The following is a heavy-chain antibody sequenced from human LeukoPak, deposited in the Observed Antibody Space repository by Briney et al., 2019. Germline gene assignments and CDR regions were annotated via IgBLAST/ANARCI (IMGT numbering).Heavy chain of an antibody. Sequence: GGSLRLSCAASGFTFSNYGMTWVRQAPGKGLEWVSGISGSGGSTYYADSVKGRFTISRDNSKNTLYLQMHSLRAEDTALYYCAKVGVPAAMELGTRGVAITIALDYWGQGTLVTVSS. CDR1: GFTFSNYG. J-gene: IGHJ4*02. D-gene: IGHD2-2*01. V-gene: IGHV3-23*01. CDR3: AKVGVPAAMELGTRGVAITIALDY. CDR2: ISGSGGST.